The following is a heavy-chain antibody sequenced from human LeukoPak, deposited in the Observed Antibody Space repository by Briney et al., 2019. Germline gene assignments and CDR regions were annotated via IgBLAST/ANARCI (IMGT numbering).Heavy chain of an antibody. CDR1: GFTFSSYG. CDR2: IYSGGST. CDR3: ARDLVQQLVYAFDI. V-gene: IGHV3-66*01. Sequence: GGSLRLSCAASGFTFSSYGMHWVRQAPGKGLQWVSVIYSGGSTYYADSVKGRFTISRDNSKNTLYLQMNSLRAEDTAVYYCARDLVQQLVYAFDIWGQGTMVTVSS. D-gene: IGHD6-13*01. J-gene: IGHJ3*02.